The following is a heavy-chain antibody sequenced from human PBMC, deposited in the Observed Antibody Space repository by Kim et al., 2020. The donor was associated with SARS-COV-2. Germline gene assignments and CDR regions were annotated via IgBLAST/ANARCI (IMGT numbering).Heavy chain of an antibody. CDR1: GFTFTSSA. CDR2: IVVGSGNT. CDR3: AATDKYDILTGEDWYFDL. J-gene: IGHJ2*01. D-gene: IGHD3-9*01. Sequence: SVKVSCKASGFTFTSSAVQWVRQARGQRLEWIGWIVVGSGNTNYAQKFQERVTITRDMSTSTAYMELSSLRSEDTAVYYCAATDKYDILTGEDWYFDLWGRGTLVTVSS. V-gene: IGHV1-58*01.